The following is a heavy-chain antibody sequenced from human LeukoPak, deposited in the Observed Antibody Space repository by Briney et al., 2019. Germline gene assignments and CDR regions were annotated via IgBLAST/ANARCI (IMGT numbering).Heavy chain of an antibody. CDR2: ISSSSSYI. Sequence: PGGSLRLSCAASGFTFSSYSMNWVRQAPGKGLEWVSSISSSSSYIYYADSVKGRFTISRDNAKNSLYLQMNSLRAEDTAVYYCAKRQVTTVTTGGDYWGQGTLVTVSS. D-gene: IGHD4-17*01. CDR3: AKRQVTTVTTGGDY. CDR1: GFTFSSYS. J-gene: IGHJ4*02. V-gene: IGHV3-21*04.